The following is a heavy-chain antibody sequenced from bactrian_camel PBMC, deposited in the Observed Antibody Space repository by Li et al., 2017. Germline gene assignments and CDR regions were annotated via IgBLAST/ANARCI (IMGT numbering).Heavy chain of an antibody. CDR2: ISSDGDI. V-gene: IGHV3S55*01. J-gene: IGHJ4*01. D-gene: IGHD5*01. CDR1: GLTFDASD. CDR3: SVATTSATFNY. Sequence: HVQLVESGGGSVQAGETLRLSCTASGLTFDASDMAWYRQAPGKDCELLSTISSDGDIYYANSVKGRFTVSRDNAKNTVYLQMNSLKPEDTALYYCSVATTSATFNYWGQGTQVTVS.